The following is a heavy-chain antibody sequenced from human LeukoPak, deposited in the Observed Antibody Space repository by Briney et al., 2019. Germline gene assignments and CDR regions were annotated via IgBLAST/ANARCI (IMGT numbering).Heavy chain of an antibody. CDR3: ARDNSLRYYDSSGRLHFDY. CDR2: INPNSGGT. V-gene: IGHV1-2*02. Sequence: ASVKVSCKASGYSFADYYMHWVRQAPGQGLEWMGWINPNSGGTNYAQKFQGRVTMTRDTSISTAYMELSRLRSDDTAVYYCARDNSLRYYDSSGRLHFDYWGQGTLVTVSS. D-gene: IGHD3-22*01. J-gene: IGHJ4*02. CDR1: GYSFADYY.